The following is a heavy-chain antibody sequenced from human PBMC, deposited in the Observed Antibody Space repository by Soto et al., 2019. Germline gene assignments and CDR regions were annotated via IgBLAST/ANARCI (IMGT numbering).Heavy chain of an antibody. J-gene: IGHJ2*01. CDR3: ARGMTTATHWFFEL. CDR1: GFTFSDHY. Sequence: PGGSLRLSCAASGFTFSDHYMDWVRQAPGKGLEWVDRIRKKTNSYTTEYAASVKGRFTVSRDDSKNSLYLQMNSLKTEDTAVYYCARGMTTATHWFFELWGRGTLVTVSS. CDR2: IRKKTNSYTT. V-gene: IGHV3-72*01. D-gene: IGHD4-17*01.